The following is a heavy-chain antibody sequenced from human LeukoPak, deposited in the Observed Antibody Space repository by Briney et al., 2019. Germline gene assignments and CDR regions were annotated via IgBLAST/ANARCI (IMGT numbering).Heavy chain of an antibody. CDR1: GGSISSSNYY. CDR3: ARVRGNSYGSLDY. V-gene: IGHV4-39*07. D-gene: IGHD5-18*01. J-gene: IGHJ4*02. CDR2: IYYSGST. Sequence: PSETLSLTCTVSGGSISSSNYYWGWIRQPPGKGLEWIGSIYYSGSTYYSPSLKSRVTISVDTSKNQFSLKLSSVTAADTAVYYCARVRGNSYGSLDYWGQGTLVTVSS.